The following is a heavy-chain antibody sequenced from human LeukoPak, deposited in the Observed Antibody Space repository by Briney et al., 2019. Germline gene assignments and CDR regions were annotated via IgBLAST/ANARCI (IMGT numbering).Heavy chain of an antibody. J-gene: IGHJ4*02. CDR2: IRYDGGNM. Sequence: GGSLTLSCAASGFTFSSYAMNWVRQAPGKGLEWVAFIRYDGGNMYYADPVKGRFTISRDNSKNTLYLQMNSLRAEGTAVYYCSKENVNTAMIGEGFDLWGEGTLVTVSS. D-gene: IGHD5-18*01. CDR3: SKENVNTAMIGEGFDL. V-gene: IGHV3-30*02. CDR1: GFTFSSYA.